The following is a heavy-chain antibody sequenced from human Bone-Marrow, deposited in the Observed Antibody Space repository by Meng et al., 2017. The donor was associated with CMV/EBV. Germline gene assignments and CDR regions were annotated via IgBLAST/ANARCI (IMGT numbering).Heavy chain of an antibody. D-gene: IGHD5-12*01. CDR3: AGEPTESGYDSKA. Sequence: SVKVSCKASGFTFTSSAVKWVRQARGQRLEWMGWIVVGNGNTNYAQKFQERVTITTDMSTSTAYMELSSLRSEDTAVYYWAGEPTESGYDSKAWGQGTLVTVSS. CDR1: GFTFTSSA. V-gene: IGHV1-58*01. J-gene: IGHJ5*02. CDR2: IVVGNGNT.